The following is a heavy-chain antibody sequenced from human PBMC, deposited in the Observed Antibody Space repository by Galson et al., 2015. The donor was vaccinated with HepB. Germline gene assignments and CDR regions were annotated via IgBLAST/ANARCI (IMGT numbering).Heavy chain of an antibody. CDR1: GYSFTSYW. V-gene: IGHV5-51*01. CDR3: ARRDYSVSWCLDY. J-gene: IGHJ4*02. CDR2: IYPGDSDT. D-gene: IGHD6-13*01. Sequence: QSGAEVKKPGESLQISCKASGYSFTSYWIGWVRQMPGEGLEWMGLIYPGDSDTRYSPSFQGQVTISADKSISTAYLQWSSLKASDTAMYYCARRDYSVSWCLDYWGQGTLVTVSS.